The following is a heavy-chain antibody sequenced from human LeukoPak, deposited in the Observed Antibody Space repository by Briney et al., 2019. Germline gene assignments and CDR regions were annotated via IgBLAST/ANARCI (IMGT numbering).Heavy chain of an antibody. CDR2: ITTSSSYT. J-gene: IGHJ4*02. D-gene: IGHD1-26*01. CDR3: ARDQGGATALDY. CDR1: GFSFSNYN. Sequence: GGSLRLSCEASGFSFSNYNMDWVRQTPGKGLEWISSITTSSSYTFYADSVKGRFTISRDNAKNSLYLQMNSLRAEDTAVYYCARDQGGATALDYWGQGTLVTVSS. V-gene: IGHV3-21*01.